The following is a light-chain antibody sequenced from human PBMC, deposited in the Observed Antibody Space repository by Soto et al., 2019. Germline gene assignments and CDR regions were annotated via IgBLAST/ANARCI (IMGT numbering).Light chain of an antibody. CDR2: GAS. CDR1: QSFNSIY. CDR3: HQYDSWT. J-gene: IGKJ1*01. V-gene: IGKV3-20*01. Sequence: EIFLTQSPGTLSLSQGEIATLSCRASQSFNSIYLAWYQQKPGQAPRLLIYGASSRATGIPDRFSGSGSGTDFTLTISRLEPEDFAVYYCHQYDSWTFGQGTKVDIK.